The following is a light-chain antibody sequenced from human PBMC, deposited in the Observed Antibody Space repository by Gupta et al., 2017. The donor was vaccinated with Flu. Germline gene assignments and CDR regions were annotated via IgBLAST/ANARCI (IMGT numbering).Light chain of an antibody. CDR1: NLGEKY. CDR2: QDN. Sequence: PGQTTSSTCSGDNLGEKYAHWYQQKPGQSPVLVSYQDNKRASGIPERFSGSNSGNTATLTISGTQALDEADYFCQAWDSSTCVFGTGTKVAVL. CDR3: QAWDSSTCV. J-gene: IGLJ1*01. V-gene: IGLV3-1*01.